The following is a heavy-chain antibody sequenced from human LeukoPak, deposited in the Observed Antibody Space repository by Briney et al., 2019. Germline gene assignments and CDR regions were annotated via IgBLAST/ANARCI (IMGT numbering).Heavy chain of an antibody. CDR3: ARCLGCPKWYFDL. CDR2: IYYSGTT. D-gene: IGHD2-8*01. V-gene: IGHV4-59*01. Sequence: SETLSLTCTVSGGSISSYYWSWIRQPPGKGLEWIGYIYYSGTTNYNPSLKSRVTISVDTSKNQFSLKLSSVPAADTAVYYCARCLGCPKWYFDLWGRGTLVTVSS. J-gene: IGHJ2*01. CDR1: GGSISSYY.